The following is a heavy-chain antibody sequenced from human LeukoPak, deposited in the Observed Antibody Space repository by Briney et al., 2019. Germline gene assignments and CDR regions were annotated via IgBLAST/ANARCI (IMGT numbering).Heavy chain of an antibody. D-gene: IGHD5-18*01. CDR2: IHHTGKT. CDR3: LNSGSNYEAVS. CDR1: GSSIRTYTH. J-gene: IGHJ5*02. V-gene: IGHV4-38-2*02. Sequence: SETLSLTCTVSGSSIRTYTHWGWIRQPPGKGLEWIGSIHHTGKTYYNPSLESRVTISVDTSKNQFSLKLSSVSAADTAFYFCLNSGSNYEAVSWGQGTLVTVSS.